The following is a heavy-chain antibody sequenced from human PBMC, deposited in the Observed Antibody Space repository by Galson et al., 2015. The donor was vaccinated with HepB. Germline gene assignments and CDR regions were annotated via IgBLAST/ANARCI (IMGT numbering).Heavy chain of an antibody. CDR1: GFTLTDYH. Sequence: SVKVSCKAFGFTLTDYHMYWVRQTPGQGPEWVGWINLKNGGTSYARQFQGRVAMTWDTSISTVYMELTRLRSDDTAVYYCARDGDAVLVELDYWGQGTLVTVSS. D-gene: IGHD5-18*01. CDR2: INLKNGGT. V-gene: IGHV1-2*02. CDR3: ARDGDAVLVELDY. J-gene: IGHJ4*02.